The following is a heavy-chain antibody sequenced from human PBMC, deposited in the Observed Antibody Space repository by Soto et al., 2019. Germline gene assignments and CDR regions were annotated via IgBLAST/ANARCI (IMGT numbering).Heavy chain of an antibody. V-gene: IGHV4-59*03. CDR1: GGSLSSYY. CDR3: ATLPPRIVVSLLPIPT. D-gene: IGHD2-21*01. CDR2: ISYSGTT. J-gene: IGHJ5*02. Sequence: SETLSLTCTVSGGSLSSYYWSWIRRPPGMGLEWIASISYSGTTNYNSSLKSRVTISIDTSKDQFSLKFNSVTAADTAVYYCATLPPRIVVSLLPIPTWGQGILVTVS.